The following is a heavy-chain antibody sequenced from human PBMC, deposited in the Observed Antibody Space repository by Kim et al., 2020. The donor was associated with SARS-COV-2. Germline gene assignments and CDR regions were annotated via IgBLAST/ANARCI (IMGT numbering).Heavy chain of an antibody. J-gene: IGHJ2*01. CDR1: GGSISSYY. CDR3: GRDHREWLQYTANWYFDL. CDR2: IYYSGST. Sequence: SETLSLTCTVSGGSISSYYWSWIRQPPGKGLEWIGYIYYSGSTNYNPSLKSRVTISVDTSKNQFSLKLSSVTAADTAVYYCGRDHREWLQYTANWYFDL. D-gene: IGHD3-3*01. V-gene: IGHV4-59*01.